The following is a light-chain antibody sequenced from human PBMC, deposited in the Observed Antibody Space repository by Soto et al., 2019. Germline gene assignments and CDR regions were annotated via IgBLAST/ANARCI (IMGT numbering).Light chain of an antibody. CDR1: RSNIGAGYD. CDR2: GNS. Sequence: QSVLTQAPSVSGAPGQRVTISCTGSRSNIGAGYDVHWYQQLPGTAPKLLIYGNSNRPSGVPDRFSGSKSGTSASLAITGLQAEDEADYYCQSYDMSLSGSVFGTGTKLTVL. J-gene: IGLJ1*01. V-gene: IGLV1-40*01. CDR3: QSYDMSLSGSV.